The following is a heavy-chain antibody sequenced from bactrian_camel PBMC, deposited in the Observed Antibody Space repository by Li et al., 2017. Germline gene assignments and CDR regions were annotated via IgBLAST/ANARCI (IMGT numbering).Heavy chain of an antibody. J-gene: IGHJ5*01. CDR1: GYTLGSDC. CDR2: IYTGDGST. V-gene: IGHV3S1*01. Sequence: HVQLVESGGGSVQAGGSLKLSCDTSGYTLGSDCMAWFRQAPGKEREGVAAIYTGDGSTYYAGSVKGRFTISRDNAENTLHLQMNNLKPEDSAIYYCARVRREKYYPNSLPPGVFGYWGQ. CDR3: ARVRREKYYPNSLPPGVFGY. D-gene: IGHD1*01.